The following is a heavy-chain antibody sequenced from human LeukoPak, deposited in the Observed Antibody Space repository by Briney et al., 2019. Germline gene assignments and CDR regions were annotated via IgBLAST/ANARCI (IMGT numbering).Heavy chain of an antibody. CDR2: IIPIFGTA. V-gene: IGHV1-69*13. CDR1: GGTFSSYA. D-gene: IGHD2-2*03. CDR3: ATMEIVVVPAAHTSVGE. J-gene: IGHJ4*02. Sequence: SVKVSCKASGGTFSSYAISWVRQAPGQGLEWMGGIIPIFGTANYAQKFQGRVTITADESTSTAYMELSSLRSEDTAVYYCATMEIVVVPAAHTSVGEWGQGTLVTVSS.